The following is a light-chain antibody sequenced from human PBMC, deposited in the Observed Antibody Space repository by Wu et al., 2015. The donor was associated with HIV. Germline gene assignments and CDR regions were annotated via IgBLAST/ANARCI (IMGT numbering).Light chain of an antibody. CDR1: HSVDRS. Sequence: EIVMTQSPATLSVSPGERATLSCRASHSVDRSLAWYQQRPGQSPRLLIYDASYRATGIPARFRGSGSGTDFTLTISSLDPEDFAVYFCQQRSYSPLTFGQGTRLEI. CDR3: QQRSYSPLT. J-gene: IGKJ5*01. V-gene: IGKV3-11*01. CDR2: DAS.